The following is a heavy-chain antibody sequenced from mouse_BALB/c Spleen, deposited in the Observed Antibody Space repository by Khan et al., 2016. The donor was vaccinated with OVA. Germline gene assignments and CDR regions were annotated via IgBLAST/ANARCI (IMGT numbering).Heavy chain of an antibody. Sequence: QIQLVQSGPELKKPGETVKISCKASGYTFTNYGMNWVKQSPGKGLKWMGWINTNTGEPTYAEEFKGRFAFSLESSASTAYSLINNIKNEDTATYVSKISRWLQPPMDYWGQGTAVTVSA. CDR3: KISRWLQPPMDY. V-gene: IGHV9-3*02. J-gene: IGHJ4*01. CDR1: GYTFTNYG. CDR2: INTNTGEP. D-gene: IGHD2-2*01.